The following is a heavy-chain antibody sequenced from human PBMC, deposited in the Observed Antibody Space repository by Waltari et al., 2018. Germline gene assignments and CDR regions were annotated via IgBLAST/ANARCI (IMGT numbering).Heavy chain of an antibody. CDR1: GSPFSSYA. J-gene: IGHJ4*02. V-gene: IGHV1-69*05. Sequence: QVQLVQSGAEVKTPGSSVKVSCKASGSPFSSYAIRWGRQAPGQGLEWMGGIIPIFGTANYAQKFQGRVTITTDESTSTAYMELSSLRSEDTAVYYCARGRGQWLFDYWGQGTLVTVSS. CDR3: ARGRGQWLFDY. D-gene: IGHD6-19*01. CDR2: IIPIFGTA.